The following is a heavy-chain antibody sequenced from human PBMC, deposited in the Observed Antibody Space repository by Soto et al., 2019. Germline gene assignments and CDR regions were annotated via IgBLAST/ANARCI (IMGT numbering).Heavy chain of an antibody. CDR2: INSDGSST. D-gene: IGHD6-13*01. CDR1: GFTFSSYW. CDR3: ARSGSSWLYYYYGMDV. J-gene: IGHJ6*02. V-gene: IGHV3-74*01. Sequence: GWSLRLSCAASGFTFSSYWMHWVRQAPGKGLVWVSRINSDGSSTSYADSVKGRFTISRDNAKNTLYLQMNSLRAEDTAVYYCARSGSSWLYYYYGMDVWGQGTTVTVSS.